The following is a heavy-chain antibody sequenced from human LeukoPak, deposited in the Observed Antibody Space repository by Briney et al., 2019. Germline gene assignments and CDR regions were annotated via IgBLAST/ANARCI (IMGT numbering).Heavy chain of an antibody. Sequence: SETLSLTCTVSGGSISRSSYYWGWIRQPPGKGLEWIGSIYYSGSTYYNPSLKSRVTISVDTSKNQFSLKLSSVTAADTAVYYCAREREYSSSFDYWGQGTLVTVSS. CDR3: AREREYSSSFDY. CDR2: IYYSGST. J-gene: IGHJ4*02. CDR1: GGSISRSSYY. V-gene: IGHV4-39*07. D-gene: IGHD6-6*01.